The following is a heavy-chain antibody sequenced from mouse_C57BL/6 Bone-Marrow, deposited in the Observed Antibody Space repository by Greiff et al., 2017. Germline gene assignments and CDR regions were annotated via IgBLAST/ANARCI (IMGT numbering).Heavy chain of an antibody. CDR2: INPNNGGT. D-gene: IGHD1-1*01. V-gene: IGHV1-26*01. Sequence: EVQLQQSGPELVKPGASVKISCKASGYTFTDYYMNWVKQSHGKSLEWIGDINPNNGGTSYNQKFKGKATLTVDKSSSTAYMELRSLTSEDSAVYYGARLTTVVATDYFDYWGQGTTLTVSS. J-gene: IGHJ2*01. CDR3: ARLTTVVATDYFDY. CDR1: GYTFTDYY.